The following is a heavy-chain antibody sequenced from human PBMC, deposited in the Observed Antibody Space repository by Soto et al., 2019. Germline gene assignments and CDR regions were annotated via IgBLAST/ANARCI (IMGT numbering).Heavy chain of an antibody. CDR3: ARSDSYDFWSGQPTGCWLHP. Sequence: TLSLTCTVSGGSISSGYYYWSWIRQPPGKGLEWIGYIYYSGSTYYNPSLKSRVTISVDTSKNQFSLKLSSVTAADPAVYYCARSDSYDFWSGQPTGCWLHPWGQGTLVTVSS. J-gene: IGHJ5*02. V-gene: IGHV4-30-4*01. CDR1: GGSISSGYYY. D-gene: IGHD3-3*01. CDR2: IYYSGST.